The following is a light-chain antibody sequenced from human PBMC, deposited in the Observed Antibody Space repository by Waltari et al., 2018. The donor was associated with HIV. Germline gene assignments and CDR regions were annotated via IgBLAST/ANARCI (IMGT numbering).Light chain of an antibody. Sequence: EIVMTQSPATLSVSPGERAILSCRASQSVGSKLAWYQQKPGQAPRLLIYDASTRATGIPARFSGSGSGTEFTLTISSLQSEDFAVYYCQQYNNWPPRTFGQGTKVEIK. CDR1: QSVGSK. J-gene: IGKJ1*01. CDR2: DAS. V-gene: IGKV3-15*01. CDR3: QQYNNWPPRT.